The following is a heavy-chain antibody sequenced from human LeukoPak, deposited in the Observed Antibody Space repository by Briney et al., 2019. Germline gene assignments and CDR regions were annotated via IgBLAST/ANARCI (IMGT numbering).Heavy chain of an antibody. J-gene: IGHJ6*03. D-gene: IGHD3-22*01. CDR3: ARDAYDSSGYYYDYYYYMDV. CDR1: GFTFSSYA. CDR2: ISWNSGSI. Sequence: PGGSLRLSCAASGFTFSSYAMSWVRQAPGKGLEWVSGISWNSGSIGYADSVKGRFTISRDNAKNSLYLQMNSLRAEDTAVYYCARDAYDSSGYYYDYYYYMDVWGKGTTVTVSS. V-gene: IGHV3-23*01.